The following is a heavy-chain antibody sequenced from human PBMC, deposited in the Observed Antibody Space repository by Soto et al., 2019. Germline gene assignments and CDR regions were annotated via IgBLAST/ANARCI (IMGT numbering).Heavy chain of an antibody. V-gene: IGHV3-48*01. CDR3: ARDLYSSSWYDAFDI. CDR2: ISSSSGTR. CDR1: GFTFSSYT. D-gene: IGHD6-13*01. J-gene: IGHJ3*02. Sequence: ESGGGLVQPGGSLRLSCAASGFTFSSYTMNWVRQAPGKGLEWVSYISSSSGTRYYADSVKGRFTVSRDNAKNSLYLQMNSLRAEDTAVYHCARDLYSSSWYDAFDIWGQGTVVTVSS.